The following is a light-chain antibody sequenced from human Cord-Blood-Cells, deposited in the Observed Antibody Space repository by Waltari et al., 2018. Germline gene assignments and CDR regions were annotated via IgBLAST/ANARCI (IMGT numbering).Light chain of an antibody. CDR2: DVS. Sequence: QSALTQPASVSGSPGQSITISCTGTSSDVGGYNYVSWYQQHPGKAPKLMIYDVSKRHSGVSNRFSGSKSGNTASLTISGLQAEDEADYYCSSYTSSSTSFGTGTKVTVL. V-gene: IGLV2-14*01. CDR1: SSDVGGYNY. CDR3: SSYTSSSTS. J-gene: IGLJ1*01.